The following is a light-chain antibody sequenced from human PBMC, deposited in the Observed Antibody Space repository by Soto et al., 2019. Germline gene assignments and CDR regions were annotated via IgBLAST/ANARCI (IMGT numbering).Light chain of an antibody. Sequence: ETLLTQSPATLSVSPGERATLSCRASHSVRDNLAWYQQKPGQAPRLLIYGASTRAPGIPDRFSGSGFGTEFSLTISSLQSEDFAVYYCQQHNDWPTSTFGQGTKLEIK. CDR3: QQHNDWPTST. V-gene: IGKV3-15*01. CDR1: HSVRDN. J-gene: IGKJ2*01. CDR2: GAS.